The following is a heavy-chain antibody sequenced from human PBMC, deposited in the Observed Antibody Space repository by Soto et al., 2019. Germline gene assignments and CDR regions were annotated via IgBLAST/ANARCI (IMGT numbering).Heavy chain of an antibody. V-gene: IGHV1-18*01. CDR1: GYTFTNYD. CDR3: ARGYYYGSWIPTPGGMDV. J-gene: IGHJ6*04. D-gene: IGHD3-10*01. Sequence: QVHLVQSGAEVKKPGASVKVSCKASGYTFTNYDFYWVRQAPGQGLEWLGCISTYTGNTNYAQKLQGRVTMTTDTSTSTAYMELRSLTSHDTAVYYCARGYYYGSWIPTPGGMDVWGKGTTVTVSS. CDR2: ISTYTGNT.